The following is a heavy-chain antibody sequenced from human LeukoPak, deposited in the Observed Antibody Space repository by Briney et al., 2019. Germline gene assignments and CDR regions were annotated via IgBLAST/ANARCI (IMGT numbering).Heavy chain of an antibody. J-gene: IGHJ4*02. CDR1: GFTFSDYW. D-gene: IGHD6-6*01. CDR3: ARRGGSSSRRSPIDY. Sequence: GGSLRLSCTASGFTFSDYWMIWVRQAPGKGPEWVPNIKQDGGQRYYVDSVRGRFTISRDNAKNSLFLQMNGLRAEDTAVYYCARRGGSSSRRSPIDYWGQGTLVTVSS. CDR2: IKQDGGQR. V-gene: IGHV3-7*01.